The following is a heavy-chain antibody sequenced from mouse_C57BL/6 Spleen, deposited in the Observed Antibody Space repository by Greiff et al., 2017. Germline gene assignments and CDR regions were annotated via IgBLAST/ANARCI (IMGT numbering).Heavy chain of an antibody. CDR2: IYPRSGNT. CDR1: GYTFTSYG. J-gene: IGHJ4*01. D-gene: IGHD6-1*02. CDR3: ARRHLPRDYAMDC. V-gene: IGHV1-81*01. Sequence: QVQLQQPGAELARPGASVKLSCKASGYTFTSYGISWVKQSTGQGLEWIGEIYPRSGNTYYNEKFKGKATLTAYKSSSTAYMELRSLTSEDSAVYFGARRHLPRDYAMDCWGQGTSVTVSS.